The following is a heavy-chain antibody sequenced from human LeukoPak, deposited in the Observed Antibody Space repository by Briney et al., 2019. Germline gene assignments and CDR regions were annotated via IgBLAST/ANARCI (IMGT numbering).Heavy chain of an antibody. CDR1: GFTFSSYA. D-gene: IGHD3-16*02. CDR2: ISGSGGST. J-gene: IGHJ4*02. CDR3: AKDSRGYYDYVWGSYLRG. V-gene: IGHV3-23*01. Sequence: GGSLRLSCAASGFTFSSYAMSWVRQAPGKGLEWVSAISGSGGSTYYADFVKGRFTISRDNSKNTLYLQMNSLRAEDTAVYCCAKDSRGYYDYVWGSYLRGWGQGTLVTVSS.